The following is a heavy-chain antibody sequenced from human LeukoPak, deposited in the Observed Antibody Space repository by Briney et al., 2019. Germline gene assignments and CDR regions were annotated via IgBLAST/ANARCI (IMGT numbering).Heavy chain of an antibody. V-gene: IGHV4-34*01. Sequence: SETLSLTCAVYGGSFSGYYWSWIRQPPGKGLEWIGEINHSGSTNYNPSLKSRVTISVDTSKNQFSLKLSSVTAADTAVYYCARDGCGGDCAPGAFDIWGQGTMVTVSS. CDR1: GGSFSGYY. CDR3: ARDGCGGDCAPGAFDI. J-gene: IGHJ3*02. D-gene: IGHD2-21*02. CDR2: INHSGST.